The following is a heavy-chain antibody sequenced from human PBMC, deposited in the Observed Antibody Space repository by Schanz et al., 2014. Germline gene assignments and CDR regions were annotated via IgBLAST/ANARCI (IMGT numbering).Heavy chain of an antibody. CDR3: AKKVPAYNPFDS. CDR2: MNESHSTI. V-gene: IGHV3-NL1*01. D-gene: IGHD1-1*01. CDR1: GFTFSSYG. Sequence: QVQLVESGGGVVQPGRSLRLSCAASGFTFSSYGMHWVRQAPGKGLEWVSAMNESHSTIYYADSVKGRFTISRDNSKNTLYLQMDSLRAEDTAVYFCAKKVPAYNPFDSWGQGTLVTVSS. J-gene: IGHJ4*02.